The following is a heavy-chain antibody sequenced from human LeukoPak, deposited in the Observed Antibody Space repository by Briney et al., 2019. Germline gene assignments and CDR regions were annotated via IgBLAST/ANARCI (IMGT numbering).Heavy chain of an antibody. CDR1: GFTFSSYS. D-gene: IGHD2-21*02. Sequence: PGRSLRLSCAASGFTFSSYSMNWVRQAPGKGLEWVAVISYDGSNKYYADSVKGRFTISRDNSKNTLYLQMNSLRAEDTAVYCCAREEVTALDYWGQGTLVTVSS. J-gene: IGHJ4*02. V-gene: IGHV3-30*19. CDR3: AREEVTALDY. CDR2: ISYDGSNK.